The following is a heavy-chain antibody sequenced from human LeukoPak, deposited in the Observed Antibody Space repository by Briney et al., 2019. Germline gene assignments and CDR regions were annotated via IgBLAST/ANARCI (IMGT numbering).Heavy chain of an antibody. D-gene: IGHD3-22*01. CDR1: GFTFSSYW. CDR2: IKQDGSEK. V-gene: IGHV3-7*01. CDR3: ARDRPYYYDSSGYYYRFDY. Sequence: GGSLRLSCAASGFTFSSYWMSWVRQAPGKGLEWVANIKQDGSEKYYVDSVMGRFTISRDNAKNSLYLQMNSLRAEDTAVYYCARDRPYYYDSSGYYYRFDYWGQGTLVTVSS. J-gene: IGHJ4*02.